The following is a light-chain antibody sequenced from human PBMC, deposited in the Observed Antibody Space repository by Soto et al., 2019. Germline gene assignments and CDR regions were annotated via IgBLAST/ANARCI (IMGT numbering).Light chain of an antibody. J-gene: IGKJ5*01. CDR2: DAS. Sequence: DIVLTQSPGTLSLSPGERATLSCRASQSVTSNYLAWYQQKPGQAPRLLIYDASNRATGTPDRFLGRGSGTDFTLIISRLEPEDFAVYYCQQYADSPITFGQGTRLEIK. CDR1: QSVTSNY. CDR3: QQYADSPIT. V-gene: IGKV3-20*01.